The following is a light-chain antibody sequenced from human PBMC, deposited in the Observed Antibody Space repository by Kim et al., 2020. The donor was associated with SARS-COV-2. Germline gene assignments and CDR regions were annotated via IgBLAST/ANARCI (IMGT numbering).Light chain of an antibody. V-gene: IGKV3-11*01. Sequence: SPGERATPSCRASQSVSTYLAWYQQKPGQAPRLLIYDASNRATGIPARFSGSGSGTDFTLTISSLEAEDSAVYYCQQRSNWPRNTFGQGTRLEIK. J-gene: IGKJ5*01. CDR1: QSVSTY. CDR2: DAS. CDR3: QQRSNWPRNT.